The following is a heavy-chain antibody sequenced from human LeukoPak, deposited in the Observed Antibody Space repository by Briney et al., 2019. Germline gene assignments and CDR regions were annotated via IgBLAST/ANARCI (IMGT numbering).Heavy chain of an antibody. CDR1: GFTFSSYE. V-gene: IGHV3-48*01. CDR2: ISSSSSTI. CDR3: ARGGTGSYNFWDYYYYYMDV. Sequence: GGSLRLSCAASGFTFSSYEMHWVRQAPGKGLEWVSYISSSSSTIYYADSVKGRFTISRDNAKNSLYLQMNSLRAEDTAVYYCARGGTGSYNFWDYYYYYMDVWGKGTTVTVSS. J-gene: IGHJ6*03. D-gene: IGHD3-3*01.